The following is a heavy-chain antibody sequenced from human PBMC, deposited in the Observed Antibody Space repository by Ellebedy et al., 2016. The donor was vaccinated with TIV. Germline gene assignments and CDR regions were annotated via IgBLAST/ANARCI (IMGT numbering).Heavy chain of an antibody. CDR2: INSDGFGT. J-gene: IGHJ4*02. D-gene: IGHD1-26*01. V-gene: IGHV3-74*01. Sequence: GESLKISXAASGFTFSSYWMHWVRQAPGKGLVWVSRINSDGFGTTYADSVKGRFTISRDRSKNTLYLQLNSLTAEDTAVYYCAKSKTTYIVGADPFESWGQGTLVTVSS. CDR3: AKSKTTYIVGADPFES. CDR1: GFTFSSYW.